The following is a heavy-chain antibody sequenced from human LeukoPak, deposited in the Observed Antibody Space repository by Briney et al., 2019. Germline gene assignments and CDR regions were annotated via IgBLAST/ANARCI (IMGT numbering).Heavy chain of an antibody. Sequence: SETLSLTCAVYGGSFSGYYWSWIRQPPGKGLEWIGEINHSGSTNYNPSLKSRVTISVDTSKNQFSLKLSSVTAADTAVYYCARGRPEKGVVPATRVSYYYYMDVWGKGTTVTVSS. CDR2: INHSGST. D-gene: IGHD2-2*01. J-gene: IGHJ6*03. CDR1: GGSFSGYY. V-gene: IGHV4-34*01. CDR3: ARGRPEKGVVPATRVSYYYYMDV.